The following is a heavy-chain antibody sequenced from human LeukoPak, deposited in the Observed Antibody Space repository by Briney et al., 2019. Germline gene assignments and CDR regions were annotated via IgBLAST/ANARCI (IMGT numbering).Heavy chain of an antibody. V-gene: IGHV1-2*02. CDR2: INPNSGGT. J-gene: IGHJ5*02. CDR3: ASTGYCTNGVCYNFWFDP. CDR1: GYTFTGYY. D-gene: IGHD2-8*01. Sequence: ASVKVSCKASGYTFTGYYMHWVRQAPGQGLEWMGWINPNSGGTNYAQKFQGRVTMTRDTSISTAYMELSRLGSDDTAVYYCASTGYCTNGVCYNFWFDPWGQGTLVTVSS.